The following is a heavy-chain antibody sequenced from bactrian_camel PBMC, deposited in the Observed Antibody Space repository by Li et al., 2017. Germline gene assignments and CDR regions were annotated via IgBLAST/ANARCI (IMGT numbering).Heavy chain of an antibody. CDR1: GNSASSWY. Sequence: VQLVESGGGSVEAGGSLTLSCVASGNSASSWYFGWFRQAPGKGREGVASISDGGGVRQLYADSVKGRFTISRDNAKNTMYLQMNSLKSEDTALYYCATYGFPFSVAFGYWGQGTQVTVS. CDR3: ATYGFPFSVAFGY. V-gene: IGHV3S40*01. D-gene: IGHD3*01. J-gene: IGHJ6*01. CDR2: ISDGGGVRQ.